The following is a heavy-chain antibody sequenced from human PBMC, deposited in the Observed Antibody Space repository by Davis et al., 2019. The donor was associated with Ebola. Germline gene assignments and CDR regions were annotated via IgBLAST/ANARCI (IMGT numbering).Heavy chain of an antibody. D-gene: IGHD3-9*01. V-gene: IGHV4-39*07. CDR3: ARDAYYDIPDYSWFDP. Sequence: PSETLSLTCTVSGGSISSSSYYWGWIRQPPGKGLEWIGSIYYSGSTYYNPSLKSRVTISVDTSKNKFSLKLSSVTAADTAVYYCARDAYYDIPDYSWFDPWGQGTLVTVSS. J-gene: IGHJ5*02. CDR1: GGSISSSSYY. CDR2: IYYSGST.